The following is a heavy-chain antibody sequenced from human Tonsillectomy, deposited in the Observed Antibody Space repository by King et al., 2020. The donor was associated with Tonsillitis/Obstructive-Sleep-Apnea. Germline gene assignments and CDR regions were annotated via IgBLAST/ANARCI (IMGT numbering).Heavy chain of an antibody. CDR1: GFSLSTSGVG. J-gene: IGHJ4*02. CDR2: IYWDDDK. V-gene: IGHV2-5*02. D-gene: IGHD1-7*01. CDR3: AHRQHNWNYRFFDY. Sequence: TLKESGPTLVKPTQTLTLTCTFSGFSLSTSGVGVGWIRQPPGKALEWLALIYWDDDKRYSPSLKSRLTITKDTSKNQVVLTMTNMDPVDTATYYCAHRQHNWNYRFFDYWGQGTLVTVSS.